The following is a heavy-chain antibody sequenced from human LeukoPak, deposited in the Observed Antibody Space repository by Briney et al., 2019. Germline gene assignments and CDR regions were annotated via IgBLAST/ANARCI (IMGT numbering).Heavy chain of an antibody. D-gene: IGHD3-22*01. J-gene: IGHJ3*02. CDR2: IYYSGST. Sequence: SETLSLTCTVSGGSISSYYWSWIRQPPGKELEWIGYIYYSGSTNYNPSLKSRVTISVDTSKNQFSLKLSSVTAADTAVYYCAREYYYDSSGYHDAFDIWGQGTMVTVSS. CDR3: AREYYYDSSGYHDAFDI. V-gene: IGHV4-59*01. CDR1: GGSISSYY.